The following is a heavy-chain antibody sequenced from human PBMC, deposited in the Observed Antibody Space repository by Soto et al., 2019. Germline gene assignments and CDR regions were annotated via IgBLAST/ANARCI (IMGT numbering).Heavy chain of an antibody. Sequence: ASVKVSCKASGYTFTGYYMHWVRQAPGQGLEWMGWINPNSGGTNYAQKFQGWVTMTRDTSISTAYMELSRLRSDDTAVYYCARDLKNCSGGSCYPPFFGMDVWGQGTTVTVSS. CDR3: ARDLKNCSGGSCYPPFFGMDV. J-gene: IGHJ6*02. CDR2: INPNSGGT. CDR1: GYTFTGYY. D-gene: IGHD2-15*01. V-gene: IGHV1-2*04.